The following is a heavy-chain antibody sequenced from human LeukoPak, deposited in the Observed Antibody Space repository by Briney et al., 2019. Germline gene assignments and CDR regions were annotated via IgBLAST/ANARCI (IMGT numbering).Heavy chain of an antibody. Sequence: PGGSLRLSCAASGFTFSSHSMNWVRQAPGKGLEWVSSISPSGNYIYYADSLEGRFTISRDNAKNSLYLQMNSLRAEDTAVYYCARDLSSSISCYSYWGQGTLVTVSS. V-gene: IGHV3-21*01. J-gene: IGHJ4*02. CDR2: ISPSGNYI. D-gene: IGHD2-2*01. CDR1: GFTFSSHS. CDR3: ARDLSSSISCYSY.